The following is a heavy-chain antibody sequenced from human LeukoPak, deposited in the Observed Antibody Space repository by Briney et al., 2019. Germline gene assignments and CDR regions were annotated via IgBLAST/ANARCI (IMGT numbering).Heavy chain of an antibody. V-gene: IGHV3-23*01. D-gene: IGHD2-21*02. CDR2: VRGNGGDT. Sequence: GRSLRLSCAASGFTFSSYTMTWVRQAPGKGLEWVSRVRGNGGDTSYADSVKGRFTISRDNSKNTLYLQMSSLRAEDTAVYYCAKGAGMYVTAPDYWGQGTLVTVSS. J-gene: IGHJ4*02. CDR3: AKGAGMYVTAPDY. CDR1: GFTFSSYT.